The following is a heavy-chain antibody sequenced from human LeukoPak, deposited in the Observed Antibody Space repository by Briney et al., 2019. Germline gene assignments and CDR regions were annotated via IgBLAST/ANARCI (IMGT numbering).Heavy chain of an antibody. CDR2: INHSGST. Sequence: PSETLSLTCAVYGGSFSGYYWSWIRQPPGKGLEWIGEINHSGSTNYNPSLKSRVTISVDTSKNQFSLKLSSVTAADTAVYYCARHRSELGYYYYYYYMDVWGKGTTVTISS. CDR1: GGSFSGYY. V-gene: IGHV4-34*01. D-gene: IGHD1-26*01. J-gene: IGHJ6*03. CDR3: ARHRSELGYYYYYYYMDV.